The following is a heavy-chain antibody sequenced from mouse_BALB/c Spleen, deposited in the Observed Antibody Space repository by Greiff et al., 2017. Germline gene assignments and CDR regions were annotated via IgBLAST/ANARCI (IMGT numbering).Heavy chain of an antibody. CDR3: ARGYRYDEVGYAMDY. J-gene: IGHJ4*01. D-gene: IGHD2-14*01. CDR1: GFTFSSYA. CDR2: ISSGGST. Sequence: EVKLVESGGGLVKPGGSLKLSCAASGFTFSSYAMSWVRQTPEKRLEWVASISSGGSTYYPDSVKGRFTISRDNARNILYLQMSSLRSEDTAMYYCARGYRYDEVGYAMDYWGQGTSVTVSS. V-gene: IGHV5-6-5*01.